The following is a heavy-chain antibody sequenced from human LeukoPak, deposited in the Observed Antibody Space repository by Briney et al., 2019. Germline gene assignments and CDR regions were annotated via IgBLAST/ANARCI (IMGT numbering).Heavy chain of an antibody. V-gene: IGHV1-18*01. J-gene: IGHJ6*03. CDR3: ARSFPNGFHSSGWYEENPLYMDV. CDR1: GYTLTSYG. Sequence: ASVKVSCKASGYTLTSYGISWVRQAPGQGLEWMGWISAYNGNTNYAQKLQGRVTMTTDTSTSTAYMELRSLRSDDTAVYYCARSFPNGFHSSGWYEENPLYMDVWGKGTTVTVSS. D-gene: IGHD6-19*01. CDR2: ISAYNGNT.